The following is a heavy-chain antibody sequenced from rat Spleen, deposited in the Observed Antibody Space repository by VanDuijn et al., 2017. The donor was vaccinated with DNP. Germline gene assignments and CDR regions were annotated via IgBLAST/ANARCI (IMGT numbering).Heavy chain of an antibody. D-gene: IGHD1-2*01. CDR3: ARGSSSIYWYFDF. CDR1: GFTFRDYN. J-gene: IGHJ1*01. CDR2: ISYDGSST. Sequence: EVQLVESGGGLVQPGRSLKLSCAASGFTFRDYNMAWVRQSPKKGLEWVATISYDGSSTYYRDSVKGRFTISKDYAKSTLYLQMNSLKSEDTATYYCARGSSSIYWYFDFWGPGTMVTVSS. V-gene: IGHV5-7*01.